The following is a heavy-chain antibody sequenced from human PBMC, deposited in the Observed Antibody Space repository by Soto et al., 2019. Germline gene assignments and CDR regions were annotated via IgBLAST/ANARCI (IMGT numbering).Heavy chain of an antibody. J-gene: IGHJ6*02. CDR1: GGTCSSYA. CDR3: ARSQGGSSSLDIYYYYYYGMDV. V-gene: IGHV1-69*01. CDR2: VIPIFGTA. D-gene: IGHD2-15*01. Sequence: QVQLVQSGAEVEKPGSSVKVSCKAPGGTCSSYAISWVRQAPGQGLEWMGGVIPIFGTAKYAQKFQGRVTITADESTSTGYMALRSLRSEDTAVYYCARSQGGSSSLDIYYYYYYGMDVCGQGTTVTVSS.